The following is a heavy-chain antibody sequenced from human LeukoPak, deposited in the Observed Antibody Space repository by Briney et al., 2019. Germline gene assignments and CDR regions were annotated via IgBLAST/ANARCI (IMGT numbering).Heavy chain of an antibody. CDR1: GYTFTGYY. J-gene: IGHJ4*02. Sequence: GASVKVSCKASGYTFTGYYLFWVRQAPGQGLEWMGWINPNSGATKYAQNFQGRVTLTSDTSIRTTYMELSSLRSDDTAVYYCARDGRYSYGDNHYPDLGFWGQGTPVTVSS. D-gene: IGHD3-16*01. CDR2: INPNSGAT. CDR3: ARDGRYSYGDNHYPDLGF. V-gene: IGHV1-2*02.